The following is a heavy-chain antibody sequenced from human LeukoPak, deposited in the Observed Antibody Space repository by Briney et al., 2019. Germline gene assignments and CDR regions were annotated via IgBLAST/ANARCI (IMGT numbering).Heavy chain of an antibody. D-gene: IGHD4/OR15-4a*01. CDR1: GYTFTGYH. CDR2: INSNTGAT. Sequence: GASVKVSCKASGYTFTGYHLHWVRQAPGQGLEWMGWINSNTGATKYAQKFQGRLTMTRDTTISTAYLEVSRLTPDDTAVYYCASYPRTIDSPPFDYWGQGTLVTVSS. CDR3: ASYPRTIDSPPFDY. V-gene: IGHV1-2*02. J-gene: IGHJ4*02.